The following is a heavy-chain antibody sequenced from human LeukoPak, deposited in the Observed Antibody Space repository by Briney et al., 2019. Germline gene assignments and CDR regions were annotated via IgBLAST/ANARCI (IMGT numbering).Heavy chain of an antibody. Sequence: PGGSLRLSCAASGFTFSSYAMSWARQAPGKGLEWVSAISGSGGSTYYADSVKGRFTISRDNSKNTLYLQMNSLRAEDTAVYYCAKDLLEITFGGVIVSTFDYWGQGTLVTVSS. CDR1: GFTFSSYA. CDR2: ISGSGGST. D-gene: IGHD3-16*02. CDR3: AKDLLEITFGGVIVSTFDY. V-gene: IGHV3-23*01. J-gene: IGHJ4*02.